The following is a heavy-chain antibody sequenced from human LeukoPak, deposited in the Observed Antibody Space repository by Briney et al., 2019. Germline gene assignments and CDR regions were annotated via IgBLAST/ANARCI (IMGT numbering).Heavy chain of an antibody. D-gene: IGHD6-19*01. V-gene: IGHV1-69-2*01. CDR2: VDPEDGET. CDR3: ATEFGSRSAGTTPLAAFDI. Sequence: ASVKISCKVSGYTFTDYYMHWVQQAPGKGLEWMGLVDPEDGETIYAEKFQGRVTITADTSTDTAYMELSSLRSEDTAVYYCATEFGSRSAGTTPLAAFDIWGQGTMVTVSS. CDR1: GYTFTDYY. J-gene: IGHJ3*02.